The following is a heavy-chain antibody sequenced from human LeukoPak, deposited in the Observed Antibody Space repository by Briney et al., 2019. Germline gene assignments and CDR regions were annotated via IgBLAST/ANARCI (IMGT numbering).Heavy chain of an antibody. Sequence: SETLSLTCTVSGXSISSYYWSWIRQPPGKGLEWIGYIYYSGSTNYNPSLKSRVTISVDTSKNQFSLKLSSVTAADTAVYYCARDPGLLGMDVWGRGTLVTVSS. V-gene: IGHV4-59*01. D-gene: IGHD6-13*01. J-gene: IGHJ4*02. CDR3: ARDPGLLGMDV. CDR2: IYYSGST. CDR1: GXSISSYY.